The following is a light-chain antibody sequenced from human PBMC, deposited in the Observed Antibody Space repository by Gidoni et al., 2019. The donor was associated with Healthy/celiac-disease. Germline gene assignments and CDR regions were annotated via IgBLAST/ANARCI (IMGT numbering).Light chain of an antibody. V-gene: IGKV4-1*01. CDR1: QSALYSSNNKNY. CDR3: QQYYSTPFT. CDR2: WAS. J-gene: IGKJ3*01. Sequence: DIVMTQSPDSLAVYLGERATINCKSSQSALYSSNNKNYLAWCQQKPGQPPQLLIYWASTRESGVPDRVIVSGSGTDFTLTISILQAEDVAVYYCQQYYSTPFTFGPGTKVDIK.